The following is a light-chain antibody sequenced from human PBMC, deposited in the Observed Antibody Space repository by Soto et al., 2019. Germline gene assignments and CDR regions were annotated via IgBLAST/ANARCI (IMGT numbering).Light chain of an antibody. J-gene: IGLJ3*02. Sequence: QSVLTQPPSASGSPGRSVTISCTGTSSDVGGYDYVSWFQQHPGKAPKLIIYEVTKRPSGVPDSFSASKSGNTASLTVSGLQAEDEADYYCSSFVAGNNYWVFGGGTQLTVL. CDR3: SSFVAGNNYWV. CDR2: EVT. V-gene: IGLV2-8*01. CDR1: SSDVGGYDY.